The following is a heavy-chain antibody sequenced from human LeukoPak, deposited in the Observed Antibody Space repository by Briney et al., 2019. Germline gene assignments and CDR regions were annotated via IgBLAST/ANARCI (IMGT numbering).Heavy chain of an antibody. Sequence: GGSLRLSCPASGFTFSSYWMSWVRQAPGKGLEWVANIKKDGSEKYYVDSVKGRFTISRDNAKTSLYLQMNSLRAEDTAVYYCAKASSYYYYYMDVWGKGTTVTISS. V-gene: IGHV3-7*03. CDR3: AKASSYYYYYMDV. CDR2: IKKDGSEK. J-gene: IGHJ6*03. CDR1: GFTFSSYW.